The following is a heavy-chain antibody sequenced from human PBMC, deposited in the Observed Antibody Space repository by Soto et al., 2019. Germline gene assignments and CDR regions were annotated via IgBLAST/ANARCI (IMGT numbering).Heavy chain of an antibody. J-gene: IGHJ5*02. CDR1: GYTFISYS. V-gene: IGHV1-3*05. CDR3: ARERWASGSRWFDP. CDR2: INVGNGNT. Sequence: QVQLVQSGAEEKKPGASVKVSCKASGYTFISYSMHWVRQAPGQRLEWMGWINVGNGNTKYSQKFQGRVTITGDTSASPGYMELSSLRSEDTAVYYCARERWASGSRWFDPCGQGTLVTVSS. D-gene: IGHD6-19*01.